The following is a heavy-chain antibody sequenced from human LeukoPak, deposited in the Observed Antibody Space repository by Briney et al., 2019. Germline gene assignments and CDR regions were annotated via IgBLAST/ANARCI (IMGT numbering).Heavy chain of an antibody. CDR2: ISHSGST. CDR1: GVSFSGYY. D-gene: IGHD2-2*01. J-gene: IGHJ4*02. V-gene: IGHV4-34*01. CDR3: ARGGWGYYSSTSCAGARYFDY. Sequence: PAESLSLTCAVYGVSFSGYYWSWIRQPPGKGLEWIGEISHSGSTNYNPSLKSRVTISADTPKNQFPLKLSSVTAADTSVFYCARGGWGYYSSTSCAGARYFDYWGQGTLVTVSS.